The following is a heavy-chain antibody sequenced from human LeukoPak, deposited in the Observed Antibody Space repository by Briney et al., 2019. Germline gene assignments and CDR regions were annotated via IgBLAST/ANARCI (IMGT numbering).Heavy chain of an antibody. Sequence: KPSETLSLTCTVSGGSMSSYYWNWIRQPPGKGLEWIGYIYYSGSTNYNPSLKSRVTISVDTSKNQFSLKLSSVTAADTAVYYCAREEEGYCSSTSCYGVFDYWGQETLVTVSS. V-gene: IGHV4-59*12. CDR3: AREEEGYCSSTSCYGVFDY. CDR2: IYYSGST. D-gene: IGHD2-2*01. CDR1: GGSMSSYY. J-gene: IGHJ4*02.